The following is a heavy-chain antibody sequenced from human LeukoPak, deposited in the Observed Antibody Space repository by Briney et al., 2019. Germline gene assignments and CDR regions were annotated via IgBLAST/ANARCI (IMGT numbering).Heavy chain of an antibody. J-gene: IGHJ4*02. V-gene: IGHV4-39*01. CDR3: ARHVWLQPFDY. CDR2: IYYSGST. Sequence: SETLSLTCTVSGGSFGSSSTYYWGWIRQPPGKGLEWIGSIYYSGSTHHNPSLKSRVTIFVDTSKNQFSLKLSSVTAADTAVYYCARHVWLQPFDYWGQGTLVTVSS. CDR1: GGSFGSSSTYY. D-gene: IGHD3-9*01.